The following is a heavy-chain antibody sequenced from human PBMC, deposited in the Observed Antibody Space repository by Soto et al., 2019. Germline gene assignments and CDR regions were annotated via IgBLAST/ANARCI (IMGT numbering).Heavy chain of an antibody. Sequence: QLQLVQSGAEVKKPGSSVKVSCKASGGTFSSYGVNWVRQAPGEGLEWMGGIIPVVGPPNYAQKFQGRVTITADESTGTAYMELSSLRTEDTAVYYCARRFGSSYGMAVWGQGSTVTVSS. J-gene: IGHJ6*01. V-gene: IGHV1-69*01. D-gene: IGHD1-26*01. CDR1: GGTFSSYG. CDR3: ARRFGSSYGMAV. CDR2: IIPVVGPP.